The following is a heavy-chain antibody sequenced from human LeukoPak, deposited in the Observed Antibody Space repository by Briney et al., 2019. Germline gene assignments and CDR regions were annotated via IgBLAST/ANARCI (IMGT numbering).Heavy chain of an antibody. CDR1: GGSISSYY. CDR2: IYYSGST. J-gene: IGHJ4*02. Sequence: SETLSLTCTVSGGSISSYYWSWIRQPPGKGLEWIGYIYYSGSTNYNPSLKSRVTISVDTSKNQFSLKLSSVTAADTAVYYCARRRNPGYSSGWSQMAPYFDYWGQGTLVTVSS. D-gene: IGHD6-19*01. CDR3: ARRRNPGYSSGWSQMAPYFDY. V-gene: IGHV4-59*12.